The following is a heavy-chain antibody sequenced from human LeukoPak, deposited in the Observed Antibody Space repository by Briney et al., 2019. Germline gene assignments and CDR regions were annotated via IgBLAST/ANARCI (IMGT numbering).Heavy chain of an antibody. CDR1: GFTFTRYW. CDR3: VYGGSYYVA. Sequence: GGSPRLSCVASGFTFTRYWMTWVRQAPGTGLELVANIKEDGSEKYYVDSVKGRFTISRDNAKNSLYLQMNSLRAEDTALYYCVYGGSYYVAWGQGTLVTVSS. V-gene: IGHV3-7*01. CDR2: IKEDGSEK. D-gene: IGHD1-26*01. J-gene: IGHJ5*02.